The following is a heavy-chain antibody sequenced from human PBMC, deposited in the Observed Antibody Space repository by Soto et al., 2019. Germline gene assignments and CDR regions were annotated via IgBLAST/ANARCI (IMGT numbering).Heavy chain of an antibody. CDR1: GASISSGDHF. CDR2: IYYSGST. Sequence: QVQLQESGPGLVKASQTLSLTCTVSGASISSGDHFWTWLRQPPGKGLEWIGYIYYSGSTYYNPSLKSRVVISVDTSKNQFSLTLTSVTAADTAVYFCAREEALIVVPTGGIDYSFDYWGQGTLVTVSS. D-gene: IGHD3-22*01. CDR3: AREEALIVVPTGGIDYSFDY. J-gene: IGHJ4*02. V-gene: IGHV4-30-4*01.